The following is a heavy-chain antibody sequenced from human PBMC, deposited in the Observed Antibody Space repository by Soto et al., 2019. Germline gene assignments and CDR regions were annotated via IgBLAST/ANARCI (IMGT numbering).Heavy chain of an antibody. CDR3: AKPTYSSSWSPFDY. Sequence: GGSLRLSCAASGFTFDDHGMSWVRQAPGKGLEWVSGINWNGGSTGYADSVKGRFTISRDNAKNSLYLQMNSLRAEDTALYYCAKPTYSSSWSPFDYWGQGTLVTVSS. CDR1: GFTFDDHG. J-gene: IGHJ4*02. D-gene: IGHD6-13*01. V-gene: IGHV3-20*04. CDR2: INWNGGST.